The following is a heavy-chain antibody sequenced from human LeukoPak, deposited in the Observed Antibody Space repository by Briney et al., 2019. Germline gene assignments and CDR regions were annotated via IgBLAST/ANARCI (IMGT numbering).Heavy chain of an antibody. J-gene: IGHJ5*02. CDR3: ARASDWFDP. CDR2: IYYSGST. CDR1: GGYISSHY. V-gene: IGHV4-59*11. Sequence: SETLSLTCTVSGGYISSHYWSWIRQPPGKGLEWIGNIYYSGSTNYNPSLKSRDTISVDTSKNRFSLKLSSMTAADTAVYDCARASDWFDPWGQGTLVTVSS.